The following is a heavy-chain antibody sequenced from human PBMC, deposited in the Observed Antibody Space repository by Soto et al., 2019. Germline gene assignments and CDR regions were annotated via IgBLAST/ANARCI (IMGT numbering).Heavy chain of an antibody. CDR2: ISPYNGNT. CDR3: ATYDYSNYESAD. V-gene: IGHV1-18*01. Sequence: QVQLVQSGAEVKKPGASEKVSCKASGYTFSRYGISWVRQAPRQGLEWMGWISPYNGNTNNAQKFQGRITMTADTSTATAYMELRSLRFDDTAVYYCATYDYSNYESADWGQGTLVTVSS. J-gene: IGHJ4*02. D-gene: IGHD4-4*01. CDR1: GYTFSRYG.